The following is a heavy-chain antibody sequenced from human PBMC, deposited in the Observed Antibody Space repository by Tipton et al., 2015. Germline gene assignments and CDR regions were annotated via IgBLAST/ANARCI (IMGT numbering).Heavy chain of an antibody. D-gene: IGHD3-10*01. CDR3: ARVGYYYGSGSYYHYYYYYGMDV. CDR2: IFYSGST. J-gene: IGHJ6*02. Sequence: TLSLTCTVSGGSIRSYYWSWIRQPPGKGLEWIGFIFYSGSTNYNPSLKSRATISVDTSMNQFSLKLRSVTAADTAVYYCARVGYYYGSGSYYHYYYYYGMDVWGQGTTVTVSS. V-gene: IGHV4-59*01. CDR1: GGSIRSYY.